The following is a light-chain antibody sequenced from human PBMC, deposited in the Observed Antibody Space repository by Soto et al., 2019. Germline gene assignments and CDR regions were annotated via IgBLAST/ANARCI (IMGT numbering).Light chain of an antibody. CDR3: QQYGSSSET. V-gene: IGKV3-20*01. J-gene: IGKJ1*01. Sequence: EIVLTQSPGTLSLSPGERATLSCRASQSVSSSYLAWYQQKPGQAPRLLIYGASSRATGIPDRFSGSGSGTDFTLTISRLEPEDFAVYYCQQYGSSSETFGQGTKVGIK. CDR2: GAS. CDR1: QSVSSSY.